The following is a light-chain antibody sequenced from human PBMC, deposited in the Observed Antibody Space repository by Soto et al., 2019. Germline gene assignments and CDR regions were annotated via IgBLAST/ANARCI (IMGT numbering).Light chain of an antibody. CDR3: CSYAGSRTLV. CDR1: SSDVGTYNP. J-gene: IGLJ2*01. CDR2: EGS. V-gene: IGLV2-23*01. Sequence: QSALTQPASVSGSPGQSITISCTGTSSDVGTYNPVSWYQQHPGKAPKLMIYEGSKRPSGVSKRLSGSKSGNTASLTISGLQAEDEADYYCCSYAGSRTLVFGGGTKLTVL.